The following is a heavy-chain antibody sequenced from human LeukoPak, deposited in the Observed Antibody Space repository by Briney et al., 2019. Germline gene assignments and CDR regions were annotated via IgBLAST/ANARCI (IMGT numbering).Heavy chain of an antibody. V-gene: IGHV3-33*01. CDR2: VWYDGSNI. CDR3: ARGGYSGTYSFDY. CDR1: GFTFSTYC. Sequence: PGGSLRLSCAASGFTFSTYCMHWVLQAPGKGLEWVAVVWYDGSNIHYVDSVKGRFTISRDNSKSTLYLQMNSLTAEDTAVYYCARGGYSGTYSFDYLGQGTLVTVSS. D-gene: IGHD1-26*01. J-gene: IGHJ4*02.